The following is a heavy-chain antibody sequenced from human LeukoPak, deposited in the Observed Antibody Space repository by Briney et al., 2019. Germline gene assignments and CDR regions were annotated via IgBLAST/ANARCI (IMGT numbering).Heavy chain of an antibody. CDR3: ARDRGNYYDSSGPAYVY. V-gene: IGHV1-18*01. CDR2: ISAYNGNT. J-gene: IGHJ4*02. D-gene: IGHD3-22*01. Sequence: ASVKVSCKASGYTFTSYGISWVRQAPGQGLEWMGWISAYNGNTNYAQKLQGRVTMTTDTSTSTAYMELRSLRSDDTAVYYCARDRGNYYDSSGPAYVYWGQGTLVTVSS. CDR1: GYTFTSYG.